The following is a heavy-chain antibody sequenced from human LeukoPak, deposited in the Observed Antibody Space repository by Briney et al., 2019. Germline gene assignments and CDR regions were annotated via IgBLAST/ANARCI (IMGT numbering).Heavy chain of an antibody. CDR1: GFTFNNYN. Sequence: GGSLRLSCAASGFTFNNYNMSWVRQAPGKGLEWVSSISSISSSYIYYADSVKGRFTISRDNSKNTLYLQMNSLRAEDTAVYYCAKEKQWLVPLYYYYYYMDVWGKGTTVTISS. D-gene: IGHD6-19*01. CDR3: AKEKQWLVPLYYYYYYMDV. J-gene: IGHJ6*03. V-gene: IGHV3-21*01. CDR2: ISSISSSYI.